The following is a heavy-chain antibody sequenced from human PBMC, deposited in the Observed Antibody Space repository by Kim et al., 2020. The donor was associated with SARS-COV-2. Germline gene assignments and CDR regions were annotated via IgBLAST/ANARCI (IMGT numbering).Heavy chain of an antibody. CDR1: GFTFSSYS. Sequence: GGSLRLSCAASGFTFSSYSMNWVRQAPGKGLEWVSSISSSSSYIYYADSVKGRFTISRDNAKNSLYLQMNSLRAEDTAVYYCATDPGVGATYFDYWGQGTLVTVSS. CDR3: ATDPGVGATYFDY. CDR2: ISSSSSYI. V-gene: IGHV3-21*01. J-gene: IGHJ4*02. D-gene: IGHD1-26*01.